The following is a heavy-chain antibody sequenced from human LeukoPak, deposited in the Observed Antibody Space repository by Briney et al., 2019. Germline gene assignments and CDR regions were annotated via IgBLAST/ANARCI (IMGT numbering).Heavy chain of an antibody. V-gene: IGHV3-11*06. CDR1: GFTFSDYY. D-gene: IGHD3-9*01. CDR2: ISSSRSYI. CDR3: ARDRYILTGYYYFDY. Sequence: GGSLRLSCAAAGFTFSDYYMSWIRQATGKGLEWVSYISSSRSYINYADSVKGRFTISRDNAKNSLYLQMNSLRAEDTAVYYCARDRYILTGYYYFDYWGQGPLVTVSS. J-gene: IGHJ4*02.